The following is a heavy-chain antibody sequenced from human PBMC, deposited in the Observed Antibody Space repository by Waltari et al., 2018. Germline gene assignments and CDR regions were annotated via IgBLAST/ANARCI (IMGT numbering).Heavy chain of an antibody. V-gene: IGHV3-23*01. D-gene: IGHD2-21*02. Sequence: EVQLLESGGGLVQPGGSLSISCAPSGFTFSSYGMSWVRQAPGKGPEWVSAISGGSDYIYYADSVRGRFTISRDNSKNTLYLQMSSLKAEDTAVYYCAKGGVVTAWDEYWGQGTLVTVSS. CDR1: GFTFSSYG. J-gene: IGHJ4*02. CDR3: AKGGVVTAWDEY. CDR2: ISGGSDYI.